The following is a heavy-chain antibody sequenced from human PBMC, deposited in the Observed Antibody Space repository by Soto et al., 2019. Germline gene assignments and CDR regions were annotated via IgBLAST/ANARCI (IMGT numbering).Heavy chain of an antibody. Sequence: EVQLLESGGGLVQPGGSLRLSCVASGLTFSSYAMNWVRQAPGKGLEWVSSVSGSGGGTYHAASVKGRFTISRDNSKNTLYLQMNSLRAEDTAVYYCARDRYSGYDLGVWAFDIWGQGTMVTVSS. CDR1: GLTFSSYA. D-gene: IGHD5-12*01. CDR2: VSGSGGGT. CDR3: ARDRYSGYDLGVWAFDI. J-gene: IGHJ3*02. V-gene: IGHV3-23*01.